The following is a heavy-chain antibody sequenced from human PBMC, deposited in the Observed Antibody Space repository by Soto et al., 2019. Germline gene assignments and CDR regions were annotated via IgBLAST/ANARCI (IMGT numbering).Heavy chain of an antibody. CDR1: CFSLSTSGMR. CDR3: ERTTGNGNWFEP. V-gene: IGHV2-70*04. Sequence: SGPTLVNPAHTLTLTFTFSCFSLSTSGMRVSWIRQPPGKALEWLARIDWDDDKFYSTSLKTRLTISKDTSKNQVVLTMTNLDPVDTDKYSCERTTGNGNWFEPCGQGTLVKVYS. D-gene: IGHD2-8*01. CDR2: IDWDDDK. J-gene: IGHJ5*02.